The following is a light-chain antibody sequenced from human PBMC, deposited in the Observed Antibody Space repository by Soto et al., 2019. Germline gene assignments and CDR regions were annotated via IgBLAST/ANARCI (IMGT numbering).Light chain of an antibody. CDR3: SSFARSGTLV. J-gene: IGLJ3*02. CDR1: SSDVGAYNY. CDR2: NVS. Sequence: QSALTQPASVSGSPGRSVTISCTGTSSDVGAYNYVSWYQQHPGKVPKLIIYNVSNRPSGVSNRFSGSKSGNTASLTISGLQADDEADYYCSSFARSGTLVFGGGTKVNVL. V-gene: IGLV2-14*03.